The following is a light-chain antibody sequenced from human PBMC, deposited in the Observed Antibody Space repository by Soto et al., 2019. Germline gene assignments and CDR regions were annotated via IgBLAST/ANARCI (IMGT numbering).Light chain of an antibody. CDR3: LEYHGFW. CDR2: DAS. V-gene: IGKV1-5*01. J-gene: IGKJ1*01. Sequence: DNPLTQSPSSLSASVGDRVTITCRARHSINDWLAWYQQKPGKAPKLLIYDASSLESGVPSRFSGGGSGTEFSLIISGLPPEDFATYYCLEYHGFWFGKGTKVDI. CDR1: HSINDW.